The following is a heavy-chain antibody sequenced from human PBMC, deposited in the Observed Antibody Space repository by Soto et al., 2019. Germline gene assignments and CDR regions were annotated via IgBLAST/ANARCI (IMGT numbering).Heavy chain of an antibody. D-gene: IGHD3-10*01. J-gene: IGHJ4*02. CDR3: ARGVPPDY. Sequence: GGSLRLSCAASAFIFDGYGMHWVRQAPGKGLEWVAVISYDGSNKYYADSVKGRFTISRDNSKNTLYLQMNSLRAEDTAVYYCARGVPPDYWGQGTLVTVSS. CDR2: ISYDGSNK. CDR1: AFIFDGYG. V-gene: IGHV3-30*19.